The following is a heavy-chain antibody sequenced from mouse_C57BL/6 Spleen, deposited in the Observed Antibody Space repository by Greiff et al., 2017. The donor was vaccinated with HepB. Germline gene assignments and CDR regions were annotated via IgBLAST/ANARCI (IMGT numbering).Heavy chain of an antibody. J-gene: IGHJ2*01. D-gene: IGHD2-1*01. Sequence: VKLVESGAELARPGASVKMSCKASGYNFTSYTMHWVKQRPGQGLEWIGYINPSSGYTKYNQKFKDKATLTADKSSSTAYMQLSSLTSEDSAVYYCTGNYALYYFDYWGQGTTLTVSS. CDR3: TGNYALYYFDY. V-gene: IGHV1-4*01. CDR1: GYNFTSYT. CDR2: INPSSGYT.